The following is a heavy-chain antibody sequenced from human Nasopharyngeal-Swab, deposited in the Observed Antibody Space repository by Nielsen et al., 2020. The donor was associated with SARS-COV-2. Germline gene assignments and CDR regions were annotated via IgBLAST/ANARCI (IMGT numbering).Heavy chain of an antibody. Sequence: GGSLRLSCTASGFTVSSDNMSWVRQAPGKGLEWVSVVYSGGGPDYADSVKGRFTITRDNSKNTVYLQMRRLRDEDTAIYYCARDHPPIEVAGTNYFDYWGQGTLVTVSS. V-gene: IGHV3-66*01. D-gene: IGHD6-19*01. J-gene: IGHJ4*02. CDR1: GFTVSSDN. CDR2: VYSGGGP. CDR3: ARDHPPIEVAGTNYFDY.